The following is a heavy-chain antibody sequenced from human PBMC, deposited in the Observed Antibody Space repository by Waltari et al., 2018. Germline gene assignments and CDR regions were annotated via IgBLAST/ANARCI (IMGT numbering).Heavy chain of an antibody. J-gene: IGHJ6*03. CDR3: AVSTGDYYYYYMDV. Sequence: QVQLQQWGAGLLKPSETLSPTCAVYGGSFSGYYWSWIRQPPGKGLEWIGEINHSGSTNYNPSLKSRVTISVDTSKNQFSLKLSSVTAADTAVYYCAVSTGDYYYYYMDVWGKGTTVTVSS. CDR2: INHSGST. D-gene: IGHD7-27*01. V-gene: IGHV4-34*01. CDR1: GGSFSGYY.